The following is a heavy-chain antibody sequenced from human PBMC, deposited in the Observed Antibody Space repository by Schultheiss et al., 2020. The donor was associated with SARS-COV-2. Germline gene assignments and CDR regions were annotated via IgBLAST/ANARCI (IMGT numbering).Heavy chain of an antibody. CDR3: ARDGDGAQFDY. CDR2: IYYSGST. J-gene: IGHJ4*02. Sequence: SQTLSLTCAVSGYSISSGYYWGWIRQPPGKGLEWIGYIYYSGSTNYNPSLKSRVTISVDTSKNQFSLKLSSVTAADTAVYYCARDGDGAQFDYWGQGTLVTVAS. D-gene: IGHD7-27*01. V-gene: IGHV4-38-2*02. CDR1: GYSISSGYY.